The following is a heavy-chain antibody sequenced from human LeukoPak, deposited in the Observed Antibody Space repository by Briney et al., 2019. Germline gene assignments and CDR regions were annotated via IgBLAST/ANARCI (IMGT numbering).Heavy chain of an antibody. J-gene: IGHJ6*02. CDR3: ARDWRYSSSSQYYFGMDV. V-gene: IGHV3-21*01. Sequence: PGGSLRLSCAASGFTFSSYSMNWVRQAPGKGLEWVSSISSSSSYIYYADSVKGRFTISRDNANNSLYLQMNSLRAEDTAVYYCARDWRYSSSSQYYFGMDVWGQGTTVTVSS. CDR2: ISSSSSYI. CDR1: GFTFSSYS. D-gene: IGHD6-6*01.